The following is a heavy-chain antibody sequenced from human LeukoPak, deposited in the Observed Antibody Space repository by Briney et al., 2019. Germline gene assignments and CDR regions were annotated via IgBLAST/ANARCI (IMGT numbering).Heavy chain of an antibody. Sequence: GSLRLSCAASGFTFSSYGMHWVRQAPGKGLEWVAVISYDGSNKYYADSVKGRFTISRDNSKNTLYLQMNSLRAEDTAVYYCARDPPRVAVAGTDYWGQGTLVTVSS. D-gene: IGHD6-19*01. V-gene: IGHV3-30*03. J-gene: IGHJ4*02. CDR1: GFTFSSYG. CDR2: ISYDGSNK. CDR3: ARDPPRVAVAGTDY.